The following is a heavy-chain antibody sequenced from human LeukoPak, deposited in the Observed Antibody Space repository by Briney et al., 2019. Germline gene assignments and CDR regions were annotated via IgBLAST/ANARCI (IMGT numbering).Heavy chain of an antibody. CDR2: IYYSGST. Sequence: SETLSLTCTVSGGSISSYYWSWIRQPPGKGLEWIGYIYYSGSTNYNPSLKSRVTISVDTSKNQFSLKLSSVTAADTAVYYCARVHYDSSSYRKFDYWGQGTLVTVSS. CDR3: ARVHYDSSSYRKFDY. V-gene: IGHV4-59*01. CDR1: GGSISSYY. D-gene: IGHD3-22*01. J-gene: IGHJ4*02.